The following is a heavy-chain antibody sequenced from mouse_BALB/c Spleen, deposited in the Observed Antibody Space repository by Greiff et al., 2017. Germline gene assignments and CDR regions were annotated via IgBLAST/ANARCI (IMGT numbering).Heavy chain of an antibody. Sequence: EVKLMESGGGLVKPGGSLKLSCAASGFTFSDYYMYWVRQTPEKRLEWVATISDGGRYTYYPDSVKGRFTISRDNAKNNLYLQMSSLKSEDTAMYYCARDRHYYGSSYDAMDYWGQGTSVTVSS. CDR3: ARDRHYYGSSYDAMDY. J-gene: IGHJ4*01. V-gene: IGHV5-4*02. CDR1: GFTFSDYY. D-gene: IGHD1-1*01. CDR2: ISDGGRYT.